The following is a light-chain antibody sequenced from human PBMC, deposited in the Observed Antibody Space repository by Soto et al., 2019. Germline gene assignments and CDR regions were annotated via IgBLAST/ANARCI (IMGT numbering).Light chain of an antibody. J-gene: IGLJ1*01. CDR3: SSHTTRNTRV. V-gene: IGLV2-14*03. CDR2: EVR. CDR1: SSDVGAYDF. Sequence: QSSPTQPASLSGSPGQSITISCPGTSSDVGAYDFVSWYQQHPDKPPKLMIYEVRGRPSGVSNRFSGSKSFNTATLTISGLQAEDEADYYCSSHTTRNTRVFGTGTKVTVL.